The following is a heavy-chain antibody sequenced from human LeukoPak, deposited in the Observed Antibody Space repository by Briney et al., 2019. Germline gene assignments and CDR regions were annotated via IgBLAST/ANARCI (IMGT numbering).Heavy chain of an antibody. CDR1: GYTFTSYG. Sequence: ASVKVSCKASGYTFTSYGISWVRQAPGQGLEWMGWISAYNGNTNYAQKLQGRVTMTTDTSASTAYMELSSLRSEDMAVYYCARAPPDYYGSGNPMDVWGKGTTVTVSS. V-gene: IGHV1-18*03. CDR2: ISAYNGNT. J-gene: IGHJ6*03. D-gene: IGHD3-10*01. CDR3: ARAPPDYYGSGNPMDV.